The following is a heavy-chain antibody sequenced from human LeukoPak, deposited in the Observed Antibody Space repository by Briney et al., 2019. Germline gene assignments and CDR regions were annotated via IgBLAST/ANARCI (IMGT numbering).Heavy chain of an antibody. CDR1: GYTFTSYD. CDR2: MNPNSGNT. V-gene: IGHV1-8*01. CDR3: ARDQLLQDFDY. Sequence: ASVKVSCKASGYTFTSYDINWVRQATGQGLEWMGWMNPNSGNTGHAQKFQGRVTMTRNTSISTAYMELSSLRSEDTAVYYCARDQLLQDFDYWGQGTLVTVSS. D-gene: IGHD2-2*01. J-gene: IGHJ4*02.